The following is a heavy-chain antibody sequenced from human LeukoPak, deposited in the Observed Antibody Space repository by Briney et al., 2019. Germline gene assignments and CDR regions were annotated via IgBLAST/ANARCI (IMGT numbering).Heavy chain of an antibody. J-gene: IGHJ4*02. Sequence: PSGTLSLTCAVSGGSISSGYWWSWVRPPPMKGLEWIGEIIDSGSTNYNPSLKGRITISRDKTKNQFSLNVNSVTAAYTAVYYCATYGPTSGGYTFEYCGQEILVTVSS. V-gene: IGHV4-4*02. CDR1: GGSISSGYW. D-gene: IGHD2-15*01. CDR3: ATYGPTSGGYTFEY. CDR2: IIDSGST.